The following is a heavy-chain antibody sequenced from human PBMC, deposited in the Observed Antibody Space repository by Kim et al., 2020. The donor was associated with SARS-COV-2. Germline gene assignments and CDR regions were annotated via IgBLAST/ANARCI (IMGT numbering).Heavy chain of an antibody. CDR2: ISAYNGNT. CDR1: GYTFTSYG. Sequence: ASVKVSCKASGYTFTSYGISWVRQAPGQGLEWMGWISAYNGNTNYAQKLQGRVTMTTDTSTSTAYMELRSLRSDDTAVYYCARDALYCSGGSCYADLSNWFDPWGQGTLVTVSS. D-gene: IGHD2-15*01. J-gene: IGHJ5*02. CDR3: ARDALYCSGGSCYADLSNWFDP. V-gene: IGHV1-18*01.